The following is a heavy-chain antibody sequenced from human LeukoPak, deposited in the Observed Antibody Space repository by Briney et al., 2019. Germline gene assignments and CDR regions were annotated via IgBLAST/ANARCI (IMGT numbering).Heavy chain of an antibody. D-gene: IGHD6-13*01. V-gene: IGHV4-4*02. CDR3: ARDLGSSTSRGY. Sequence: SETLSLTCAVSGASISTNNWWNWVRQAPGKGLEWIEEIYHSGNSNYNPSLKSRVTISVDKSNNQLSLSLTSVTAADTAIYYCARDLGSSTSRGYWGQGILVTVSS. CDR2: IYHSGNS. CDR1: GASISTNNW. J-gene: IGHJ4*02.